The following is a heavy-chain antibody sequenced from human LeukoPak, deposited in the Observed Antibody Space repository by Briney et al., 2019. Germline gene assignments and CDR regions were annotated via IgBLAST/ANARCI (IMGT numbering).Heavy chain of an antibody. Sequence: GASVKVSCKASGYTFTGYYMHWVRQAPGQGLEWMGWINPNSGGTNYAQKFQGRVTMTRDTSISTAYMELSRLRSDDTAVYYCARKYSSSWPSYYYYGVDVWGQGTTVTVSS. CDR1: GYTFTGYY. CDR2: INPNSGGT. D-gene: IGHD6-13*01. J-gene: IGHJ6*02. V-gene: IGHV1-2*02. CDR3: ARKYSSSWPSYYYYGVDV.